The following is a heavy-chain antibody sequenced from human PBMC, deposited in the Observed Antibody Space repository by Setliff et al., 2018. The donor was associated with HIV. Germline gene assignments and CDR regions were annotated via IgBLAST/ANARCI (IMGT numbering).Heavy chain of an antibody. CDR3: ARRPYYDSWSGHQAFDI. J-gene: IGHJ3*02. D-gene: IGHD3-3*01. Sequence: PGESLKISCKGSGYSFTTYWIGWVRQMPGKGLEWMWIIYPYDSDTRYSPSFQGQVIISADKSISTAYVQWSGLKASDTAMYYCARRPYYDSWSGHQAFDIWGQGTMVTVSS. CDR2: IYPYDSDT. CDR1: GYSFTTYW. V-gene: IGHV5-51*01.